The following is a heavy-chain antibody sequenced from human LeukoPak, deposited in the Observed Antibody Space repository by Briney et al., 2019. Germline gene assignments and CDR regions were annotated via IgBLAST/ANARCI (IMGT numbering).Heavy chain of an antibody. J-gene: IGHJ3*02. Sequence: PGGSLRLSCAASGFTFDDHTMHWVRQAPGKGLEWVSISSWDDNTEYYADSVKGRFTISRDNSKTSLYLQMNSLRTEDTAVYYCGKGPRPCTGCDGFDILGQGTMVTVSS. CDR3: GKGPRPCTGCDGFDI. V-gene: IGHV3-43*01. D-gene: IGHD1-14*01. CDR2: SSWDDNTE. CDR1: GFTFDDHT.